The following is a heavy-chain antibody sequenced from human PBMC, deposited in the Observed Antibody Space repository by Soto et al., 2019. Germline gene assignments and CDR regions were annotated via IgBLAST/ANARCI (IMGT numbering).Heavy chain of an antibody. J-gene: IGHJ4*02. Sequence: SGTLSLTCTVSGGSIISGEYNWIWIRQPPGKGLEWIGYMYHSGSTYYNPSLKSRVTISIDRSKNQFSLKLSSVTAADTAVYYCARVPDYWGQGILVT. D-gene: IGHD2-2*01. CDR2: MYHSGST. CDR1: GGSIISGEYN. CDR3: ARVPDY. V-gene: IGHV4-30-2*01.